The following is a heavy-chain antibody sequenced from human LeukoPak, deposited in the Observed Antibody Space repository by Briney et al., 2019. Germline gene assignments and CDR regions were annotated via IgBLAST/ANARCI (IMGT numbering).Heavy chain of an antibody. V-gene: IGHV4-59*08. J-gene: IGHJ4*02. CDR2: IYSSGST. D-gene: IGHD2-8*01. Sequence: SETLSLTCTVSGASINSYYWSWIRQPPGKGLEWIGYIYSSGSTNYNPSLKSRVTISVDTSKNQFSLKLSSVTAADTAVYYCVRMLYANTVDHHFEYWGQGTLVTVSS. CDR1: GASINSYY. CDR3: VRMLYANTVDHHFEY.